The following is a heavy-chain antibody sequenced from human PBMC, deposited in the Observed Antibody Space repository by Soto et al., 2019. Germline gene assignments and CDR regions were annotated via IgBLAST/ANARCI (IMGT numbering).Heavy chain of an antibody. CDR1: GFTFSSYE. D-gene: IGHD4-17*01. CDR2: ISSSGSTI. V-gene: IGHV3-48*03. J-gene: IGHJ3*02. Sequence: EVQLVESGGGLVQPGGSLRLSCAASGFTFSSYEMNWVRQAPGKGLEWVSYISSSGSTIYYADSVKGRFTISRDNAKNSLYLQMNSLTAEDTAVYYCARTFYGDSDAFDIWGQGTMVTVSS. CDR3: ARTFYGDSDAFDI.